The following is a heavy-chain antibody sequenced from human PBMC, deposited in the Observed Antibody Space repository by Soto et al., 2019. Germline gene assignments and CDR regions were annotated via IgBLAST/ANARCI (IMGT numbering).Heavy chain of an antibody. CDR2: ISYDGSNK. CDR1: GFTFSSYA. CDR3: ARDLRWLQVYGMDV. D-gene: IGHD5-12*01. J-gene: IGHJ6*02. V-gene: IGHV3-30-3*01. Sequence: GGSLRLSCAASGFTFSSYAMHWVRQAPGKGLEWVAVISYDGSNKYYADSVKGRFTISRDNSKNTLYLQMNSLRAEDTAVYYCARDLRWLQVYGMDVWGQGTTVTVSS.